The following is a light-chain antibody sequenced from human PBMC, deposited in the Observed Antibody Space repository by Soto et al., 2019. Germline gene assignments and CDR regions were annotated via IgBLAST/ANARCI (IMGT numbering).Light chain of an antibody. CDR1: QIFSSSY. Sequence: EIVLTQSPGTLSLSLGERATLSCRASQIFSSSYFAWYQQKPGQAPSLLISGASSRATGIPDRFSGSGSGTDFTLTISRLEAEDFAVYYCQQFSSYPLTFGGGTKVDIK. J-gene: IGKJ4*01. CDR3: QQFSSYPLT. V-gene: IGKV3-20*01. CDR2: GAS.